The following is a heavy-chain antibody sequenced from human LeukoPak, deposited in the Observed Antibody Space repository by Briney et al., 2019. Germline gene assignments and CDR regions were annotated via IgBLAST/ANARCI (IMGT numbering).Heavy chain of an antibody. D-gene: IGHD2-21*02. V-gene: IGHV3-23*01. CDR3: AKDKHIVVVTAIPLDY. CDR1: GFTFSSYA. J-gene: IGHJ4*02. Sequence: QPGGSLRLSCAASGFTFSSYAMSWVRQAPGKGLEWVSAISGSGGSTYYADSVKGRFTISRDNSKNTLYLQMNSLRAEDTAVYYCAKDKHIVVVTAIPLDYWGQGTLVTVSS. CDR2: ISGSGGST.